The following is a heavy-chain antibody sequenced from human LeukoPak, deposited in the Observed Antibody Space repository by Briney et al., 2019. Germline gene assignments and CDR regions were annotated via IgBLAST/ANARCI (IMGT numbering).Heavy chain of an antibody. CDR3: ASLTPRCSSTSCYLPKDDH. Sequence: SETLSLTCAVYGGSFSGYYWSWIRQPPGKGLEWIGEINHSGSTNYNPSLKSRVTISVDTSKNQFSLKLSSVTAADTAVYYCASLTPRCSSTSCYLPKDDHWGQGTLVTVSS. V-gene: IGHV4-34*01. CDR2: INHSGST. J-gene: IGHJ4*02. D-gene: IGHD2-2*01. CDR1: GGSFSGYY.